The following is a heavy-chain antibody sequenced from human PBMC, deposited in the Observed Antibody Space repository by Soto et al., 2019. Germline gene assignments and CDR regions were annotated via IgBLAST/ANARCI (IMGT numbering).Heavy chain of an antibody. CDR1: GGSISSGGYY. V-gene: IGHV4-31*03. CDR3: ARDRPPFDGGGLDY. Sequence: SETLSLTCTVSGGSISSGGYYWSWIRQHPGKGLEWIGYIYYSGSTYYNPSLKSRVTISVDTSKNQFSLKLSSVTAADTAVYYCARDRPPFDGGGLDYWGQGTLVTVSS. D-gene: IGHD4-17*01. CDR2: IYYSGST. J-gene: IGHJ4*02.